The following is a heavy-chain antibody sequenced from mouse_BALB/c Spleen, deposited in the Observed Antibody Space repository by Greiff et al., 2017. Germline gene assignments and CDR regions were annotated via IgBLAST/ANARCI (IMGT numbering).Heavy chain of an antibody. CDR2: ISSGGSYT. V-gene: IGHV5-6*01. D-gene: IGHD1-1*01. Sequence: EVNVVESGGDLVKPGGSLKLSCAASGFTFSSYGMSWVRQTPDKRLEWVATISSGGSYTYYPDSVKGRFTISRDNAKNTLYLQMSSLKSEDTAMYYCARHGGTVVAWYFDVWGAGTTVTVSS. J-gene: IGHJ1*01. CDR3: ARHGGTVVAWYFDV. CDR1: GFTFSSYG.